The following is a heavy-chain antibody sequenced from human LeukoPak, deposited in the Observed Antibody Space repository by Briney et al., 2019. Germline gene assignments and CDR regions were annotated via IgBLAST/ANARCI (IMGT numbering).Heavy chain of an antibody. V-gene: IGHV3-7*03. Sequence: GGSLRLSCAASGFTFSSYWMSWVRQAPGKGLEWVANIKQDGSEKYYVDSVKGRFTISRDNAKNSLYLQMNSLRAEDTAVYYCANARGVIKYYLDYWGQGTLVTVSS. J-gene: IGHJ4*02. CDR1: GFTFSSYW. CDR3: ANARGVIKYYLDY. D-gene: IGHD3-10*02. CDR2: IKQDGSEK.